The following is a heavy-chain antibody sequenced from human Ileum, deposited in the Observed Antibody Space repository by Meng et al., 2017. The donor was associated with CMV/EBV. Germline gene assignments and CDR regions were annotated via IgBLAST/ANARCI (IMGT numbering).Heavy chain of an antibody. Sequence: FTVSTNNMSGVRQAPGKGLEWVSVIYSGGDTYYADSVRGRFIISRDTSKNTLYLHMNSLRDEDTAVYYCARGGGAYCGSDCYRNFDYWGQGTLVTVSS. CDR2: IYSGGDT. V-gene: IGHV3-53*01. CDR3: ARGGGAYCGSDCYRNFDY. CDR1: FTVSTNN. D-gene: IGHD2-21*02. J-gene: IGHJ4*02.